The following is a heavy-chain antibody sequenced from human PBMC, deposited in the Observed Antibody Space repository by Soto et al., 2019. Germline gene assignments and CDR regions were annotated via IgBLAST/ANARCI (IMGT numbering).Heavy chain of an antibody. V-gene: IGHV1-8*01. D-gene: IGHD1-26*01. CDR3: ARGPRSGGSYYFDY. CDR1: GYTFTSYD. Sequence: ASVKVSCKAAGYTFTSYDINWGRQATGQGLEWMGWMNPNSGNTGYAQKFQGRVTMTRNTSISTAYMELSSLRSEDTAVYYCARGPRSGGSYYFDYWGQGTLVTVSS. J-gene: IGHJ4*02. CDR2: MNPNSGNT.